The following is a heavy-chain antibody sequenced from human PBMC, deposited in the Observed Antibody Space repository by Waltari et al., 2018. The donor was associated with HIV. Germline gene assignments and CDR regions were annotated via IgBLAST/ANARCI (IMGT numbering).Heavy chain of an antibody. CDR3: ARSVSVAATEWFDP. CDR2: MNPNRGNT. J-gene: IGHJ5*02. V-gene: IGHV1-8*01. Sequence: QVQLVQSGAEVQKPGASVKVSCKASGYTFTSYDINWVRQPTGQGLEWRGWMNPNRGNTGYAQKFQGRVTMTRNTSISTAYMELSSLRSEDTAVYYCARSVSVAATEWFDPWGQGTLVTVSS. D-gene: IGHD6-19*01. CDR1: GYTFTSYD.